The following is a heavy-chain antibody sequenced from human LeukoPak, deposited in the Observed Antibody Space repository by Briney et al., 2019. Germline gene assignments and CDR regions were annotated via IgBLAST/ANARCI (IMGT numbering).Heavy chain of an antibody. D-gene: IGHD6-13*01. Sequence: GGSLRLSCAASGFTFSSYAMSWVRQAPGKGLEWVSGISSSGGSTYYADSVKGRFTISRDNSKNTLYLQMNSLRAEDTAVYYCAKRIAAAGPYFDYWGQGTLVTASS. CDR1: GFTFSSYA. V-gene: IGHV3-23*01. CDR3: AKRIAAAGPYFDY. CDR2: ISSSGGST. J-gene: IGHJ4*02.